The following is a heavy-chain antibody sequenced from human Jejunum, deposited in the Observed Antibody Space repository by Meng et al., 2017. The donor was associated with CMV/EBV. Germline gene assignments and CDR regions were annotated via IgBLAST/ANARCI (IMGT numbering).Heavy chain of an antibody. Sequence: APFGFTVRTYTLTWVRQAPGKGLEWVSSITSSSTYIYYADSAKGRFTISRDNAKNSLYLQMNSLRADDTAVYYCARDYRRGDGSGWGQGTLVTVSS. V-gene: IGHV3-21*01. CDR1: GFTVRTYT. CDR3: ARDYRRGDGSG. CDR2: ITSSSTYI. J-gene: IGHJ4*02. D-gene: IGHD2-21*02.